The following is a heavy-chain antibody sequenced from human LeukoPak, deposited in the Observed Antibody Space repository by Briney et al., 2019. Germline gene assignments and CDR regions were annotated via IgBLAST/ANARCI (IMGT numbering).Heavy chain of an antibody. CDR1: GGTFSSYA. V-gene: IGHV1-69*06. J-gene: IGHJ6*03. CDR3: ARDTATTVTSYYYIDV. D-gene: IGHD4-17*01. CDR2: IIPIFGTA. Sequence: SVKVSCKASGGTFSSYAISWVRQGPGPGLEWMGGIIPIFGTANYAQKFQGRVTITADKSTSTAYMELSSLRSEDTAGYYCARDTATTVTSYYYIDVWGKGTTVTVSS.